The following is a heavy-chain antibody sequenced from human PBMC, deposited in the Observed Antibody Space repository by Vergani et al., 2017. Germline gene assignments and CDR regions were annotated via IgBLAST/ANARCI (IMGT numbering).Heavy chain of an antibody. CDR2: INPSGGHT. CDR1: GYTFSNYY. V-gene: IGHV1-46*03. Sequence: QVQVVQSGAEVKKSGASVKVSCKTSGYTFSNYYMHWVRQAPGQGLEWMGIINPSGGHTNYAQKCQGRVTMTRDTSTSTVYMELSSLRSEDTAIYYCARGEYGILTGYRYWGQGTLVTVSA. D-gene: IGHD3-9*01. CDR3: ARGEYGILTGYRY. J-gene: IGHJ4*02.